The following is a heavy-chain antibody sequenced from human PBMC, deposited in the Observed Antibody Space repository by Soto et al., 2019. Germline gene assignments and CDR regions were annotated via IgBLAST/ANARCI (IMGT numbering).Heavy chain of an antibody. CDR2: ISYDGSNK. CDR3: VPSYYDSSGLLLFDY. CDR1: GFTFSSYG. D-gene: IGHD3-22*01. V-gene: IGHV3-30*03. J-gene: IGHJ4*02. Sequence: GGSLILSCAASGFTFSSYGMHWVRQAPGKGLEWVAVISYDGSNKYYADSVRGRFTISRDNSKNTLYLQMNSLRAEDTAVYYCVPSYYDSSGLLLFDYWGQGTLVIVSS.